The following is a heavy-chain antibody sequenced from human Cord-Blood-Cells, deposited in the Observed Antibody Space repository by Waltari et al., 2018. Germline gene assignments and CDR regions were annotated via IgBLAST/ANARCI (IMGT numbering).Heavy chain of an antibody. Sequence: QVQLQESGPGLVKPSQTLSLTCTVSGGSISSGDYYWSWISQPPGKGLEWLGYIYYRGSTYFNPSLKSRVTISVDTSKNQFSLKLSSVTAADTAVYYCARAYKWGSNWFDPWGQGTLVTVSS. V-gene: IGHV4-30-4*01. CDR2: IYYRGST. D-gene: IGHD1-20*01. CDR3: ARAYKWGSNWFDP. CDR1: GGSISSGDYY. J-gene: IGHJ5*02.